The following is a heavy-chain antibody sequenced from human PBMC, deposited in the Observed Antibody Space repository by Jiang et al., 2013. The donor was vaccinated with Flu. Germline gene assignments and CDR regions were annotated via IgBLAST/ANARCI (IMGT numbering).Heavy chain of an antibody. CDR3: ARGKGTYSSSHSY. Sequence: RLSCAASGFTFSSYWMSWVRQAPGKGLEWVANIKQDGSEKYYVDSVKGRFTISRDNAKNSLYLQMNSLRAEDTAVYYCARGKGTYSSSHSYWGQGTLVTVSS. J-gene: IGHJ4*02. CDR2: IKQDGSEK. D-gene: IGHD6-13*01. CDR1: GFTFSSYW. V-gene: IGHV3-7*03.